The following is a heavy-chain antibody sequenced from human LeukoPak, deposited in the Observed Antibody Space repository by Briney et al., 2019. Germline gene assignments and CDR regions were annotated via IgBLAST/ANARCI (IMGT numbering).Heavy chain of an antibody. V-gene: IGHV3-15*01. J-gene: IGHJ6*03. CDR2: IKSKTDGGTT. CDR1: GFSFRDYN. D-gene: IGHD5-18*01. CDR3: TTDSTAMVTARYYSYYYMDV. Sequence: GGSLRLSCAASGFSFRDYNMHWVRQAAGKGLEWVGRIKSKTDGGTTDYAAPVKGRFTISRDDSKTTLYLPMHSLKTEDTAVYYCTTDSTAMVTARYYSYYYMDVWGTRTTVTVSS.